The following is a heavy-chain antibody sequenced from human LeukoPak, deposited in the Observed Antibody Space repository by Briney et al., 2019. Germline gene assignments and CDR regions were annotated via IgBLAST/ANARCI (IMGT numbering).Heavy chain of an antibody. D-gene: IGHD3-10*01. CDR1: GGSISSYY. Sequence: PSETLSLTCTVSGGSISSYYWSWIRQPPGKGLVWIGYVYDGGSTNYSPSLKSRVTMSIDTSMNQFSLRLSSVTAADTAVYYCAREGSSGRYNWFDPWGQGTLVTVSS. J-gene: IGHJ5*02. V-gene: IGHV4-59*01. CDR2: VYDGGST. CDR3: AREGSSGRYNWFDP.